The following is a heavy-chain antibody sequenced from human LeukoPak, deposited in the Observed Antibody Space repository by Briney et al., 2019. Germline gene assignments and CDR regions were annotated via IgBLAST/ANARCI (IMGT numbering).Heavy chain of an antibody. Sequence: PGGSLRLSCAAAGVTFSSYAMSLVRQAPGKGLEWVSAISGSGGSTYYADSVKGRFTISRDNSKNTLYLQMNSLRAEDTAVYYCAKVRDYYDSSGYYSGTYFDYWGQGTLVTVSS. CDR1: GVTFSSYA. D-gene: IGHD3-22*01. CDR2: ISGSGGST. J-gene: IGHJ4*02. CDR3: AKVRDYYDSSGYYSGTYFDY. V-gene: IGHV3-23*01.